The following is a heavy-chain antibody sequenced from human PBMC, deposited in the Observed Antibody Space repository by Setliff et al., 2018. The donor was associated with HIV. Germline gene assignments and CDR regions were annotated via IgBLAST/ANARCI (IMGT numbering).Heavy chain of an antibody. D-gene: IGHD6-13*01. CDR2: INTSGGSA. J-gene: IGHJ4*02. Sequence: ASVKVSCKVSGGSFSSYGFTWVRQAPGQGLEWMGVINTSGGSAGYAEKFRGRVTMTRDTSTNTVYMDLRNLRSEDTAVYYCASTRFGGPTSAPAGRIDFDLWGQGTLVTVSS. CDR1: GGSFSSYG. CDR3: ASTRFGGPTSAPAGRIDFDL. V-gene: IGHV1-46*01.